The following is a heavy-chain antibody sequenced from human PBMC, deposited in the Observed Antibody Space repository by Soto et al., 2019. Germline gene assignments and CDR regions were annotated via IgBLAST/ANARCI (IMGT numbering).Heavy chain of an antibody. CDR3: AREPSPSGYPDYYYYGMDV. Sequence: SVKVSCKASGGTFSSYAISWVRQAPGQGLEWMGGIIPIFGTANYAQKFQGRVTITADESTSTAYMELSSLRSEDTAVYYCAREPSPSGYPDYYYYGMDVWGQGTTVTVSS. J-gene: IGHJ6*02. CDR2: IIPIFGTA. D-gene: IGHD3-22*01. V-gene: IGHV1-69*13. CDR1: GGTFSSYA.